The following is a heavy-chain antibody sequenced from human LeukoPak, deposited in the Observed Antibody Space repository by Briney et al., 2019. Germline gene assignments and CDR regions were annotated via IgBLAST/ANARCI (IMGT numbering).Heavy chain of an antibody. Sequence: GGSLRLSCAASGFTFNTYAMTWVRQAPGKGLEWVSAISASGGTTYYGDSVKGRFTISRDNSKNTLYLQMNSLRAEDTAVYYCAKDPRGYSYGLFDYWGQGTLVTVSS. V-gene: IGHV3-23*01. CDR2: ISASGGTT. CDR1: GFTFNTYA. J-gene: IGHJ4*02. D-gene: IGHD5-18*01. CDR3: AKDPRGYSYGLFDY.